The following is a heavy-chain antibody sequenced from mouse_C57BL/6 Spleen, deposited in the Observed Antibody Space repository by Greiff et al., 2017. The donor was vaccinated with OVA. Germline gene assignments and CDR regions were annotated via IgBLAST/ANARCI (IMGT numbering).Heavy chain of an antibody. V-gene: IGHV5-6*01. CDR3: ARPHYYGSSYYFDY. CDR2: ISSGGSYT. D-gene: IGHD1-1*01. CDR1: GFTFSSYG. Sequence: EVQGVESGGDLVKPGGSLKLSCAASGFTFSSYGMSWVRQTPDKRLEWVATISSGGSYTYYPDSVKGRFTISRDNAKNTLYLQMSSLKSEDTAMYYCARPHYYGSSYYFDYWGQGTTLTVSS. J-gene: IGHJ2*01.